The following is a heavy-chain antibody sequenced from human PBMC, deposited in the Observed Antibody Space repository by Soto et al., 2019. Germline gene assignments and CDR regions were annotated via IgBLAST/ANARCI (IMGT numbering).Heavy chain of an antibody. CDR1: GGSISSYY. CDR2: IYYSGST. CDR3: ARQYVDTAMVTPVSYFDY. V-gene: IGHV4-59*01. Sequence: SETLSLTCTVSGGSISSYYWSWIRKPPGKGLEWIGYIYYSGSTNYNPSIKSRVTISVDTSKNQFSLKLSSVTAADTAVYYFARQYVDTAMVTPVSYFDYWGQGTLVTVSS. J-gene: IGHJ4*02. D-gene: IGHD5-18*01.